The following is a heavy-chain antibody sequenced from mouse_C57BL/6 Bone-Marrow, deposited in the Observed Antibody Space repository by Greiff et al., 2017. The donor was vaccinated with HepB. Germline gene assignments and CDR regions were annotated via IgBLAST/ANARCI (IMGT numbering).Heavy chain of an antibody. Sequence: EVKLVESGEGLVKPGGSLKLSCAASGFTFSSYAMSWVRQTPEKRLEWVAYISSGGDYIYYADTVKGRFTISRDNARNTLYLQMSSLKSEDTAMYYCTRELRRRTWFAYWGQGTLVTVSA. CDR1: GFTFSSYA. CDR2: ISSGGDYI. CDR3: TRELRRRTWFAY. D-gene: IGHD2-12*01. V-gene: IGHV5-9-1*02. J-gene: IGHJ3*01.